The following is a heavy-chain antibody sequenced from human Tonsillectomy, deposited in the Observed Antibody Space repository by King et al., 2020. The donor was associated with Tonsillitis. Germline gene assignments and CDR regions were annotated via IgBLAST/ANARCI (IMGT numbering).Heavy chain of an antibody. CDR2: IYTSGST. D-gene: IGHD3-22*01. CDR3: ARGYYDSSAYYDAFDI. CDR1: GGSISSDTYY. J-gene: IGHJ3*02. V-gene: IGHV4-61*02. Sequence: HVQLQESGPGLVKPSQTLSLTCTVSGGSISSDTYYWSWIRQPAGKGLEWIGRIYTSGSTNYNPSLKSRVTISPDTSKNQFSLRLSSVTAADTAVYFCARGYYDSSAYYDAFDIWGQGTMVTVSS.